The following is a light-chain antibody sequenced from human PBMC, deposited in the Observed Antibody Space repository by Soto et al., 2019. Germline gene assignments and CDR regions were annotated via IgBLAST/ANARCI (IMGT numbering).Light chain of an antibody. V-gene: IGLV2-14*01. CDR2: DVS. Sequence: QSALTQPASVSGSPGQSITISCTGTSSDVGGYNYVSWYQQHPGKAPKLMIYDVSNRPSGVSNRFSGSNSGNTASLTSSGLQAEDEGDYYCSSYTSSSTLVVFGGGTKLTVL. CDR3: SSYTSSSTLVV. CDR1: SSDVGGYNY. J-gene: IGLJ2*01.